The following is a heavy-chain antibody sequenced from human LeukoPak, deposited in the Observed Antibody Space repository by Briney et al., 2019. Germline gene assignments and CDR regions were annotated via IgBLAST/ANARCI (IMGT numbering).Heavy chain of an antibody. CDR3: ARDLGPDYDFWSASSKWFDP. Sequence: PSETLSLTCTVSGYSISSGYCWGWIRQSPGKGLESLGYIYYTGSTNYNPSLKSRVTMSVDTSRNQFFLRLSSVTAADTAVYYCARDLGPDYDFWSASSKWFDPWGQGTLVTVSS. D-gene: IGHD3-3*01. J-gene: IGHJ5*02. CDR2: IYYTGST. V-gene: IGHV4-28*03. CDR1: GYSISSGYC.